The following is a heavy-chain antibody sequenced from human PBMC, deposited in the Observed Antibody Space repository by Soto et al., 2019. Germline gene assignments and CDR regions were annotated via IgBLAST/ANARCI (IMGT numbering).Heavy chain of an antibody. CDR1: GFTFSSYG. V-gene: IGHV3-33*01. Sequence: QVQLVESGGGVVQPGRSLRLSCAASGFTFSSYGMHWVRQAPGKGLEWVAVIWYDGSNKYYADSVKGRFTISRDNSKNTLYLQMNSLGAEDTAVYYCARQTGSGYSSSGYLHYGMDVWGQGTTVTVSS. D-gene: IGHD6-13*01. J-gene: IGHJ6*02. CDR2: IWYDGSNK. CDR3: ARQTGSGYSSSGYLHYGMDV.